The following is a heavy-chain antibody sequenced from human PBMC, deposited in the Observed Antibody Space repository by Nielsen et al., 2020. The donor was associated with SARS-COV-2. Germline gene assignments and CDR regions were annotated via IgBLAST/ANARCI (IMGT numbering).Heavy chain of an antibody. J-gene: IGHJ6*02. V-gene: IGHV4-34*01. D-gene: IGHD3-10*01. CDR2: INHSGST. CDR1: GGSFSGYY. CDR3: ARIWFGHYYYYGMDV. Sequence: ESLKISCAVYGGSFSGYYWSWVRQPPGKGLEWIGEINHSGSTNYNPSLKSRVTISVDTPKNQFPLKLSSVTAADTAVYYCARIWFGHYYYYGMDVWGQGTTVTVSS.